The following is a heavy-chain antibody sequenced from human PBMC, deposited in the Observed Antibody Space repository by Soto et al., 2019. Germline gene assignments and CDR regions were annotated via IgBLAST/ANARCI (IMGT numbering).Heavy chain of an antibody. J-gene: IGHJ4*02. CDR1: GGTFSSYT. Sequence: SVKVSCKASGGTFSSYTISWVRQAPGQGLEWMGKIIPILGIANYAQKFQGRVTITADKSTSTAYMELSSLRSEDTAVYYCARVGGYCGGDCYLYYFDYWGQGTLVTVSS. CDR3: ARVGGYCGGDCYLYYFDY. V-gene: IGHV1-69*02. D-gene: IGHD2-21*02. CDR2: IIPILGIA.